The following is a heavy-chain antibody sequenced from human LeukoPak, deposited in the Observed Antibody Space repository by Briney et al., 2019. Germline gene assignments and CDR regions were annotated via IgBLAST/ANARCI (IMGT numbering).Heavy chain of an antibody. D-gene: IGHD3-22*01. J-gene: IGHJ4*02. CDR1: GYTFTNYA. CDR2: HNAANGRT. CDR3: VRGRDRSAWLFDY. V-gene: IGHV1-3*02. Sequence: ASVKVSCKASGYTFTNYALHWVRQTPGQRLEWLGWHNAANGRTEHSQDLQGRVTITRDTSASTAYMDLSSLRYDDMAVYYCVRGRDRSAWLFDYWGQGTLVTVSS.